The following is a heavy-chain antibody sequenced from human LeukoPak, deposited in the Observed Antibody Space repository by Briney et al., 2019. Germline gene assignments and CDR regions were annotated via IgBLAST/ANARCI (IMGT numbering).Heavy chain of an antibody. V-gene: IGHV1-2*02. Sequence: EASVTVSCKASGYTFTGYYMHWVRQAPGQGLEWMGWINPNSGGTNYAQKFQGRVTMTRDTSISTAYMELSRLRSDDTAVYCCARGRSRLRFLEWLFNSDYWGQGTLVTVSS. CDR1: GYTFTGYY. D-gene: IGHD3-3*01. J-gene: IGHJ4*02. CDR2: INPNSGGT. CDR3: ARGRSRLRFLEWLFNSDY.